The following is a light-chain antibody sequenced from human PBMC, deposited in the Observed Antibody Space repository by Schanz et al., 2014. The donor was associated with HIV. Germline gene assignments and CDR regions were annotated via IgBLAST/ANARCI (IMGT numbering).Light chain of an antibody. CDR1: QSVSTR. V-gene: IGKV3-15*01. J-gene: IGKJ1*01. CDR2: GAS. Sequence: ETVMTQSPATLSVSPGERVTLSCRASQSVSTRLAWYLQRPGQAPRLLISGASTRATGIPARLSGSGSGTEFTLTISSLQSEDFALYYCQQYSNWPWTFGLGTMVEIK. CDR3: QQYSNWPWT.